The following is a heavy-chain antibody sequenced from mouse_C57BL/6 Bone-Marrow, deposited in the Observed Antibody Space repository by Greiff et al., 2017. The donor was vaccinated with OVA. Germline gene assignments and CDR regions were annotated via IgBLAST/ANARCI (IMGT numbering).Heavy chain of an antibody. J-gene: IGHJ1*03. D-gene: IGHD1-1*01. Sequence: VKLQESGAELVRPGTSVKMSCKASGYTFTNYWIGWAKQRPGHGLEWIGDIYPGGGYTNYNEKFKGKATLTADKSSSTAYMQFSSLTSEDSAIYYCARDYGWYFDVWGTGTTVTVSS. V-gene: IGHV1-63*01. CDR3: ARDYGWYFDV. CDR1: GYTFTNYW. CDR2: IYPGGGYT.